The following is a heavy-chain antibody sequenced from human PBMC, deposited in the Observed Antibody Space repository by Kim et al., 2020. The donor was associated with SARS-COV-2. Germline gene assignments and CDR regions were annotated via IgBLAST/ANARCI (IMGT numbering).Heavy chain of an antibody. V-gene: IGHV1-8*01. D-gene: IGHD3-10*01. Sequence: ASVKVSCKASGYTFTSYDINWVRQATGQGLEWMGWMNPNSGNTGYAQKFQGRVTMTRNTSISTVYMELSSLRSEDTAVYYCARGHIWFGELFSAKPPSWFDPWGQGTLVTVSS. CDR2: MNPNSGNT. CDR3: ARGHIWFGELFSAKPPSWFDP. J-gene: IGHJ5*02. CDR1: GYTFTSYD.